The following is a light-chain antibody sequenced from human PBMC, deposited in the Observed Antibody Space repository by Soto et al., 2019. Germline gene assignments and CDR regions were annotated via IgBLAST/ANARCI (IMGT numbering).Light chain of an antibody. CDR2: DVS. CDR1: SSDVGGYNY. Sequence: QSVLTQPASVSGSPGQSITISCTGTSSDVGGYNYVSWYQQHPGKAPKLMIYDVSNRPTGVSNRFSGSKSGNTASLTISGIQAEDEADYYCSSYTTSSTYVFGTGTKVT. CDR3: SSYTTSSTYV. J-gene: IGLJ1*01. V-gene: IGLV2-14*01.